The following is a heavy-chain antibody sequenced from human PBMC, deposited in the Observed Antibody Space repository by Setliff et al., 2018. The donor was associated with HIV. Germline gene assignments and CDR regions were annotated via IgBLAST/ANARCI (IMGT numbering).Heavy chain of an antibody. J-gene: IGHJ4*02. CDR1: GYIFTSYG. V-gene: IGHV1-46*01. CDR2: ISPSGAST. Sequence: ASVKVSYKASGYIFTSYGISWVRRAPGQGLEWMGMISPSGASTKYAQRLQGRVTLTRDTSSSTVYVELSSLRSDDTAVYYCAREAEQGERSSSWYFDYWGQGTLVTVSS. D-gene: IGHD6-6*01. CDR3: AREAEQGERSSSWYFDY.